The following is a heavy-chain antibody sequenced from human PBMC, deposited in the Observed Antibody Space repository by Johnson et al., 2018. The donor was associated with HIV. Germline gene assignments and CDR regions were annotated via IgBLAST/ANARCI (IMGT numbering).Heavy chain of an antibody. Sequence: QVQLVESGGGLVKPGGSLRLSCAASGFTFSDYALHWVRQTPGKRLEWVAVISYDGTNADFGGSVEGRFDISRENSKNSHYLHMNSLRPEDTAIYYCVREGYSSSSDAFDIWGQGTEVTVSS. J-gene: IGHJ3*02. V-gene: IGHV3-30*09. D-gene: IGHD6-6*01. CDR1: GFTFSDYA. CDR3: VREGYSSSSDAFDI. CDR2: ISYDGTNA.